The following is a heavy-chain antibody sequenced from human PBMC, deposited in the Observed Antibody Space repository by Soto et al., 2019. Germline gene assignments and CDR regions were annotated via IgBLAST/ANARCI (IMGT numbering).Heavy chain of an antibody. CDR3: ARPWNGDWFDP. CDR1: GFVFSTYD. V-gene: IGHV3-33*01. Sequence: QVHLAESGGGVVQPGRSLRLSCEGSGFVFSTYDMHWVRQAPGKGLEWVAHIWYDGSQKFYADSVKGRFTISRDNSKNTVYLQMSSLRVEDTAVYYCARPWNGDWFDPWGQGTLVTVSS. J-gene: IGHJ5*02. CDR2: IWYDGSQK. D-gene: IGHD1-1*01.